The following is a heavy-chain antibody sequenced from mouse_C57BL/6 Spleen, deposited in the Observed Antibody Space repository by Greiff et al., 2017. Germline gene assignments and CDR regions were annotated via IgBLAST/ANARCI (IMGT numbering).Heavy chain of an antibody. CDR3: ARWEVYYFDY. Sequence: QVQLQQSGPELVKPGASVKISCKASGYAFSSSWMNWVKQRPGKGLEWIGRIYPGDGDTNYNGKFKGKATLTADKSSSTAYMQLSSLTSEDSAVYFCARWEVYYFDYWGQGTTLTVSS. V-gene: IGHV1-82*01. J-gene: IGHJ2*01. CDR2: IYPGDGDT. CDR1: GYAFSSSW. D-gene: IGHD4-1*01.